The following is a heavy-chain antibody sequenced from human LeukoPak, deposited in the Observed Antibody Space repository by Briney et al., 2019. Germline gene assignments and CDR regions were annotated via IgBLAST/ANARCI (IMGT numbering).Heavy chain of an antibody. J-gene: IGHJ3*02. V-gene: IGHV3-74*01. CDR3: TRQGSNAFDI. Sequence: GGSLRLSCAASGFTFSSYWMRWVRQTPGKGLVWVSRINSDGSSTIYADAVKGRFTISRDNAKNTLYLQMNSLRAEDTAVYYCTRQGSNAFDIWGQGTMVTVSS. CDR2: INSDGSST. CDR1: GFTFSSYW.